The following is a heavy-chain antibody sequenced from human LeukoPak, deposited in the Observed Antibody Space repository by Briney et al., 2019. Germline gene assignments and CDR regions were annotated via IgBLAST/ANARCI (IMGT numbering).Heavy chain of an antibody. V-gene: IGHV3-23*01. CDR1: GFTFSSYA. Sequence: GGSLRLSCAASGFTFSSYALTWVRQAPGKGLEWVSALRGGGADTYHADSVKGRFTIFRDSSKNTLYLQMNSLRAEDTAVYYCAKEGYQYWYFDLCGRGTLVTVSS. D-gene: IGHD5-18*01. CDR3: AKEGYQYWYFDL. J-gene: IGHJ2*01. CDR2: LRGGGADT.